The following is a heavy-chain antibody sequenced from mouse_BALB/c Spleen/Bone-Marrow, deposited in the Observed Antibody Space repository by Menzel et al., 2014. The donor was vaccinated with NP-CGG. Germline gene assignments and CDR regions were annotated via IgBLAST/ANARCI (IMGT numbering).Heavy chain of an antibody. J-gene: IGHJ1*01. CDR2: IYPYNGGT. CDR1: GYKFNDYN. Sequence: EVQLGGSGPELVKPGASVKISCKASGYKFNDYNMHWVKQSHGKSLEWIGYIYPYNGGTGYNQKFKSKATLTVDNSSSTAYMELRSLTSEASAVYYCARGYSWYFDVWGEGTTATVSS. D-gene: IGHD2-3*01. CDR3: ARGYSWYFDV. V-gene: IGHV1S29*02.